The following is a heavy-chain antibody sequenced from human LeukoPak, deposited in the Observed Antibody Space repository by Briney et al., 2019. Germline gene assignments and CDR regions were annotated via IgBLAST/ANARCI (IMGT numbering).Heavy chain of an antibody. D-gene: IGHD6-13*01. CDR2: IYSGGST. CDR1: GFTVSSNY. Sequence: GGSLRLSCAASGFTVSSNYMSWVRQAPGKGLEWVSVIYSGGSTYYADSVKGRFTISRDNSKNTLYLQMNSLRAEGTAVYYCAREKTEAADAFDIWGQGTMVTVSS. CDR3: AREKTEAADAFDI. J-gene: IGHJ3*02. V-gene: IGHV3-53*01.